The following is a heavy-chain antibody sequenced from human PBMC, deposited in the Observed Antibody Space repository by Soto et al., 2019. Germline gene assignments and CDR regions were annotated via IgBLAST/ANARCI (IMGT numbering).Heavy chain of an antibody. J-gene: IGHJ4*02. CDR2: ISYDGSNK. D-gene: IGHD3-3*01. V-gene: IGHV3-30-3*01. CDR3: ASPIMIIGVEFVY. Sequence: QVQLVESGRGVVQPGRSLRLSCAASGFTFSSYAMHWVRQAPGKGLEWVAVISYDGSNKYYADSVKGRFTISRDNSKNTLYLQMNSLRAEDTAVYYCASPIMIIGVEFVYWGQGTLVTVSS. CDR1: GFTFSSYA.